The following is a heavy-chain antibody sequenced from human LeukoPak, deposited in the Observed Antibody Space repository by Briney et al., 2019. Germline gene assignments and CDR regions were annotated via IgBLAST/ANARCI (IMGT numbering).Heavy chain of an antibody. J-gene: IGHJ5*02. CDR3: ARDSAPMDIVVVPAAPGFDP. Sequence: ASVKVSCKASGYTFTSYYMHWVRQAPGQGLEWMGWINPNSGGTNYAQKFQGRVTMTRDTSISTAYMELSRLRSDDTAVYYCARDSAPMDIVVVPAAPGFDPWGQGTLVTVSS. CDR1: GYTFTSYY. CDR2: INPNSGGT. V-gene: IGHV1-2*02. D-gene: IGHD2-2*03.